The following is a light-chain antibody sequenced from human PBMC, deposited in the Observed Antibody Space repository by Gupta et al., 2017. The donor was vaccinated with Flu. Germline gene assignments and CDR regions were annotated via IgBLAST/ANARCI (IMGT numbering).Light chain of an antibody. Sequence: GDTVTITCRASQGIRYYLGWYQQKPGRAPKLLISATYNLQSGVPSRFSGTAAGTEFTLTISSLQAEDFATYYCLQQFSYPWTFGQGTKVDIK. CDR3: LQQFSYPWT. CDR1: QGIRYY. V-gene: IGKV1-17*01. CDR2: ATY. J-gene: IGKJ1*01.